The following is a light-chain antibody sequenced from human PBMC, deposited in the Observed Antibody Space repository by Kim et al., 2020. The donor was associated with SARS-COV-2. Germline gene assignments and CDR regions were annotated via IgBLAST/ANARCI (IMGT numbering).Light chain of an antibody. Sequence: AAVGERVTNTCRARQEIRYHLALYQHNPDKAPKLLIYAASTLQTGVPSRFSGSGSGTEFTLTISSLQPEDFATYFFQQYNFYPRTFGQGTKVDIK. CDR2: AAS. CDR1: QEIRYH. CDR3: QQYNFYPRT. J-gene: IGKJ1*01. V-gene: IGKV1-9*01.